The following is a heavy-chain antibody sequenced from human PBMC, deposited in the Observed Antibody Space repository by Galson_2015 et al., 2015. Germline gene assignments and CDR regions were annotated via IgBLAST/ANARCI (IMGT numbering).Heavy chain of an antibody. CDR1: GGSFSGYY. CDR2: INHSGST. J-gene: IGHJ3*02. D-gene: IGHD3-9*01. V-gene: IGHV4-34*01. Sequence: ETLSLTCAVYGGSFSGYYWSWIRQPPGKGLEWIGEINHSGSTNYNPSLKSRVTISVDTSKNQFSLKLSSVTAADTAVYYCARAENYDILTGYEGGAFDIWGQGTMVTVSS. CDR3: ARAENYDILTGYEGGAFDI.